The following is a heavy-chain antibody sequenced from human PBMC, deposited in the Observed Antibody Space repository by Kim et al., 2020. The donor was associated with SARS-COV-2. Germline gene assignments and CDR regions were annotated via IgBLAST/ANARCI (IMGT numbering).Heavy chain of an antibody. J-gene: IGHJ4*02. CDR1: GFTFTTYN. Sequence: EGSLRLSCAASGFTFTTYNMNWVRQAPGKGLEWISYISVTDAIYYADSVKGRFTISRDYAKNSLDLQMNSLRDEDTAVYYCARDWNWGIDVWGQGTLVTVSS. CDR2: ISVTDAI. V-gene: IGHV3-48*02. D-gene: IGHD7-27*01. CDR3: ARDWNWGIDV.